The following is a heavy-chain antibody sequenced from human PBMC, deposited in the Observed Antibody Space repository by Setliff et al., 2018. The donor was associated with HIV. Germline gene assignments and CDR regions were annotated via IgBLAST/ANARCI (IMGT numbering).Heavy chain of an antibody. V-gene: IGHV4-59*11. CDR3: ARDVAPPLAGDVWSGNGL. CDR1: GGSIRSHY. Sequence: TLSLTCRVSGGSIRSHYWSWIRQAPGKGLQWIGNVYYRAKTGATTDHNPSLRSRISISLDVSKNQLSLRLRSVTAADTAIYYCARDVAPPLAGDVWSGNGLWGQGTQVTVSS. CDR2: VYYRAKTGATT. D-gene: IGHD3-3*01. J-gene: IGHJ4*02.